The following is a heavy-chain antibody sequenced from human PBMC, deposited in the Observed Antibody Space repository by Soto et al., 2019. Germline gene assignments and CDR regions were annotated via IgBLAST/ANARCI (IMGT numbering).Heavy chain of an antibody. CDR1: GDSVSSNSAT. CDR3: VRDGSNDWDFDY. D-gene: IGHD3-9*01. CDR2: TYYRSKWYS. V-gene: IGHV6-1*01. Sequence: SQTLSLTCAISGDSVSSNSATWNWIRQSPSRGLEWLGRTYYRSKWYSDCALSVKSRITINPDTSKNQFSLQLNSVSPEDTAVYYCVRDGSNDWDFDYWGQGTLVSFCS. J-gene: IGHJ4*02.